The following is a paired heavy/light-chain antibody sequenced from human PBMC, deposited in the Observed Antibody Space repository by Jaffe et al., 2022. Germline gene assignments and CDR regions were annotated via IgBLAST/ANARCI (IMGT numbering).Light chain of an antibody. CDR1: QSIGSS. CDR3: HQSSSFPLT. Sequence: EIVLTQSPDFQSVTPKEKVTITCRASQSIGSSLHWYQQKPDQSPKLLIKYASQSISGVPSRFSGSGSGTDFTLTINSLEAEDAATYYCHQSSSFPLTFGGGTKVEIK. J-gene: IGKJ4*01. V-gene: IGKV6-21*02. CDR2: YAS.
Heavy chain of an antibody. D-gene: IGHD2-2*01. Sequence: EVQLLESGGGLVQPGGSLRLSCAASGFTFSSYAMSWVRQAPGKGLEWVSAISGSGGSTYYADSVKGRFTISRDNSKNTLYLQMNSLRAEDTAVYYCAKEGDSDCSSTSCYYVFDYYYYMDVWGKGTTVTVSS. CDR3: AKEGDSDCSSTSCYYVFDYYYYMDV. J-gene: IGHJ6*03. CDR2: ISGSGGST. V-gene: IGHV3-23*01. CDR1: GFTFSSYA.